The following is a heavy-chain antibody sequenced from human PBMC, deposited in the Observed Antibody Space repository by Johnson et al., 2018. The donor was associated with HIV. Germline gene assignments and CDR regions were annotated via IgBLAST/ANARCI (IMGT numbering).Heavy chain of an antibody. CDR1: GFSFNNYW. CDR3: ARGREDS. CDR2: INEDGREK. V-gene: IGHV3-7*01. Sequence: VQLVESGGDLVQPGGSLRLSCGASGFSFNNYWMSWVRQAPGKGLEWVANINEDGREKHYVDSVRGRFTISRDNGKNSLSLQMNTLRADDTGVYFCARGREDSWGQGTMVTVSS. D-gene: IGHD1-26*01. J-gene: IGHJ3*01.